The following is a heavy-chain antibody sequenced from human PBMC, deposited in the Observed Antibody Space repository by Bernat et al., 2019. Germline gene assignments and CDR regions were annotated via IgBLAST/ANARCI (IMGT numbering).Heavy chain of an antibody. CDR2: IKSKTDGWTT. Sequence: EVQLVESGGGLVKPGGSLRLSCAASGFTFSNAWMNWVRQAPGKGLEWVGRIKSKTDGWTTDYAAPVKGRFTISRDDSKNTLYLQMNSLKTEDTAVYYCTTLSYDDSLTGFYYFDYWGQGTLVTVSS. D-gene: IGHD3-9*01. CDR3: TTLSYDDSLTGFYYFDY. V-gene: IGHV3-15*07. J-gene: IGHJ4*02. CDR1: GFTFSNAW.